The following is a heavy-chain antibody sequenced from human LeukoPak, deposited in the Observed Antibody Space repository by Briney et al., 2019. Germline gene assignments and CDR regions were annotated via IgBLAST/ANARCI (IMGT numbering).Heavy chain of an antibody. D-gene: IGHD2-2*01. CDR3: AREIVVVPAARVGAFDM. V-gene: IGHV3-53*01. CDR2: IYSGGST. Sequence: GGSLRLSCAASGFTVSSNYMSWVRQAPGKGLEWVSVIYSGGSTYYADSVKGRFTISRDNSKNTLYLQMNSLRAEDTAVYHCAREIVVVPAARVGAFDMWGQGTLVTVSS. CDR1: GFTVSSNY. J-gene: IGHJ4*02.